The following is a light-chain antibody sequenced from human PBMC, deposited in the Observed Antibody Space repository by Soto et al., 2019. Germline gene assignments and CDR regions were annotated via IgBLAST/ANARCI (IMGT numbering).Light chain of an antibody. CDR2: DVS. V-gene: IGKV1-5*01. CDR3: HEYTNVWT. J-gene: IGKJ1*01. Sequence: DIQVTQSPSSVSASVGDRVTITCRASQSVSDRLAWYQQKPGKAPKVLIYDVSTLESGVPSRFSGSGFGTEFILTISSLQPDDFATYYCHEYTNVWTFGQGPRWIS. CDR1: QSVSDR.